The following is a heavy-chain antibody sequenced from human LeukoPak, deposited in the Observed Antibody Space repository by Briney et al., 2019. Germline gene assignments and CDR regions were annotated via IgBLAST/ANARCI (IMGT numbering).Heavy chain of an antibody. V-gene: IGHV1-46*03. CDR2: INPSGGST. Sequence: GASVKVSCKASGGTFSSYAISWVRQAPGQGLEWMGIINPSGGSTSYAQKFQGRVTMTRDTSTSTVYMELSSLRSEDTAVYYCARGGPLTYYYDSSGYYGFDYWGQGTLVTVSS. D-gene: IGHD3-22*01. CDR1: GGTFSSYA. CDR3: ARGGPLTYYYDSSGYYGFDY. J-gene: IGHJ4*02.